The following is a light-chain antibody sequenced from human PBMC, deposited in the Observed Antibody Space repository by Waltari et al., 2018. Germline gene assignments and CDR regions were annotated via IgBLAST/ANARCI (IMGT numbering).Light chain of an antibody. CDR1: RSISNSY. CDR3: QQYGSSPPYS. V-gene: IGKV3-20*01. J-gene: IGKJ2*03. Sequence: EIVLTQSPGTLSLSPGERATLPCRASRSISNSYLAWYQQKPGQAPRLLIYGASRRATGIPDRFSGSGSGTDFTLTISRLEAEDFAVYYCQQYGSSPPYSFGQGTELEIK. CDR2: GAS.